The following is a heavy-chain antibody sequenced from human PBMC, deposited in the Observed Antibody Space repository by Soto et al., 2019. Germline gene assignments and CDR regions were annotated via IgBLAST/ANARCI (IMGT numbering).Heavy chain of an antibody. CDR1: GFTFGSYA. CDR2: ISGSGGST. V-gene: IGHV3-23*01. D-gene: IGHD3-3*01. Sequence: GGSLRLSCAASGFTFGSYAMSWVRQAPGKGLEWVSAISGSGGSTYYADSAKGRFTIARDNSKNTLYLEMNSLRAEDTAVYYCAKSKAFWREANWFDPWGQGTLVTVSS. J-gene: IGHJ5*02. CDR3: AKSKAFWREANWFDP.